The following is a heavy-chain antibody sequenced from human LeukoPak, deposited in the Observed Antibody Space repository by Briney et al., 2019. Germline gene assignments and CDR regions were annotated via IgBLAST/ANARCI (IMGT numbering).Heavy chain of an antibody. Sequence: SETLSLTCTVSGGSISSSSYYWGWIRQPPGKGLEWIGNIYYSGSTNYNPSLKSRVTISVDTSKNQFSLKLSSVTAADTAVYYCARLPGYYDSSGFPGDNWFDPWGQGTLVTVSS. J-gene: IGHJ5*02. CDR1: GGSISSSSYY. CDR2: IYYSGST. D-gene: IGHD3-22*01. CDR3: ARLPGYYDSSGFPGDNWFDP. V-gene: IGHV4-39*07.